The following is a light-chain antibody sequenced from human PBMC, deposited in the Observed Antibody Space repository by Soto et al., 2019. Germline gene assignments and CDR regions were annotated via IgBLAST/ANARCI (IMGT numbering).Light chain of an antibody. CDR1: QSVSSY. J-gene: IGKJ3*01. CDR2: YAS. V-gene: IGKV3-11*01. Sequence: EIVLTQSPATLSLSPGERATLSCRASQSVSSYLAWYHQKPGQAPRLLIYYASSRATGIPARFSGSGSGTDFTLTISSLEAADFADYYCQQRSNWPPGSTFGPGTKVDIK. CDR3: QQRSNWPPGST.